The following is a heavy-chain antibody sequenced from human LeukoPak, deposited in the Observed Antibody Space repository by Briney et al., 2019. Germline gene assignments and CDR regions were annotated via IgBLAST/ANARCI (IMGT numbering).Heavy chain of an antibody. J-gene: IGHJ4*02. CDR1: GYSISSGYY. D-gene: IGHD4-23*01. CDR3: ARYTTVVTPIDY. Sequence: SSETLSLTCTVSGYSISSGYYWGWIRQPPGKGLEWIGSIYHSGSTYYNPSLKSRVTISVDTSKNQFSLKLSSVTAADTAVYYCARYTTVVTPIDYWGQGTLVTVSS. CDR2: IYHSGST. V-gene: IGHV4-38-2*02.